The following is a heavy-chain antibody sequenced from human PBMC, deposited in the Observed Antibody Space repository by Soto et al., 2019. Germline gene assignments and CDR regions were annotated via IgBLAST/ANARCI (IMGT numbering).Heavy chain of an antibody. Sequence: PGGSLRLSCAASGFGFDEDAMHWVRQAPGKGLEWVSGISWSGDMIRYADSVKGRFTISRDNGKNSLYLQMNSLRTEDTAFYYCGQDWLSEPYGKFDNWGQGALVTVSS. CDR2: ISWSGDMI. J-gene: IGHJ4*02. CDR1: GFGFDEDA. V-gene: IGHV3-9*01. D-gene: IGHD3-10*01. CDR3: GQDWLSEPYGKFDN.